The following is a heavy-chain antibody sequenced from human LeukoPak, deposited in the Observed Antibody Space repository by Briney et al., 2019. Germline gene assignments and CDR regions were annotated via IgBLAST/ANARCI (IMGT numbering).Heavy chain of an antibody. CDR3: ARDRRYCSSTSCLAGFDP. D-gene: IGHD2-2*01. J-gene: IGHJ5*02. Sequence: ASVKVSCKASGYTFISYGISWVRQAPGQGLEWMGWISAYNGNTNYAQKLQGRVTMTTDTSTSTVYMELSSLRSEDTAVYYCARDRRYCSSTSCLAGFDPWGQGTLVTVSS. CDR1: GYTFISYG. V-gene: IGHV1-18*01. CDR2: ISAYNGNT.